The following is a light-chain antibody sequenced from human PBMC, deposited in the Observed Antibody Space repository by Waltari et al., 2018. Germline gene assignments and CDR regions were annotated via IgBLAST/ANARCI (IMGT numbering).Light chain of an antibody. CDR1: PGAVTSGHY. V-gene: IGLV7-46*01. J-gene: IGLJ3*02. Sequence: QAVVTPEPSLTVSPGGTVTLTCGSSPGAVTSGHYPFWFQQKPGQAPRTLIYDVNNKESWTPARFSGSLLGGKAALTLSGAQPEDEADYYCFLAYSGVWVFGGGTRLTVL. CDR2: DVN. CDR3: FLAYSGVWV.